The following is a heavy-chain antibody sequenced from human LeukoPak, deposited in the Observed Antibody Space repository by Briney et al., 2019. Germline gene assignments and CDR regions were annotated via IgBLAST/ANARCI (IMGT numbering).Heavy chain of an antibody. J-gene: IGHJ4*02. CDR3: ARRRESSGLIFDY. V-gene: IGHV1-69*05. D-gene: IGHD6-19*01. Sequence: SGKVSCKASGGTFSSYAISWVRQAPGQGLEWMGRIIPIFGTANYAQKFQGRVTITTDGSTGTAYMGLSSLRSEDTAVYYCARRRESSGLIFDYWGQGTLVTASS. CDR2: IIPIFGTA. CDR1: GGTFSSYA.